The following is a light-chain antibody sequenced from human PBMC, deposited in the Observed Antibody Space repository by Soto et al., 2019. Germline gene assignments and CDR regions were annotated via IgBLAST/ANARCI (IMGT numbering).Light chain of an antibody. CDR3: QQYGSTPRS. CDR1: QSVSSSN. CDR2: GAS. Sequence: EIVLTQSPGTLSLSPGERATLSCRASQSVSSSNLAWYQQKPGQAPRLLIYGASSRATGIPDRFSGSGSGTDFPLTISRLESEDFAVYYCQQYGSTPRSFGQGTKVEIK. J-gene: IGKJ1*01. V-gene: IGKV3-20*01.